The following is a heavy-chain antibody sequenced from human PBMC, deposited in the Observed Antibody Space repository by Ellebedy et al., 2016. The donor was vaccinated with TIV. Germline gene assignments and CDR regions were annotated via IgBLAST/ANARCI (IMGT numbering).Heavy chain of an antibody. V-gene: IGHV4-59*12. CDR2: FYHSAYT. Sequence: MPSETLSLTCTVSGGSIDNYYWSWIRQPPGKGLEWLGKFYHSAYTRYNPSLKTRVTISVDTSKNQFSLKLSSVTAADSAVYYCARDDSKYPQYYYMDVWGKGTTVTVSS. D-gene: IGHD4-11*01. CDR3: ARDDSKYPQYYYMDV. J-gene: IGHJ6*03. CDR1: GGSIDNYY.